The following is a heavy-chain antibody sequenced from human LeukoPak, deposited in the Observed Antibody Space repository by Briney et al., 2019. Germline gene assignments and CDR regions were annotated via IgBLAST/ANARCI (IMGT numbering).Heavy chain of an antibody. V-gene: IGHV3-21*04. D-gene: IGHD6-19*01. J-gene: IGHJ4*02. Sequence: GGSLRLSCAASGFTFSDYSINWVRQAPGKGLEWVSSINPTSTSIYYADAVKGRFTISRDNSKNTLYLQMNSLRAEDTAVYYCARGSGWLDYWGQGTLVTVSS. CDR1: GFTFSDYS. CDR2: INPTSTSI. CDR3: ARGSGWLDY.